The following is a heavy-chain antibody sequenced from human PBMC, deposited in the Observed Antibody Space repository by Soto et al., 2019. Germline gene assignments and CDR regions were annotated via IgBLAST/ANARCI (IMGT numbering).Heavy chain of an antibody. D-gene: IGHD4-4*01. Sequence: PGGSLRLSCAASGFTFSSYWMSWVRQAPGKGLEWVANIKQDGSEKYYVDSVKGRFTISRDNAKNSLYLQMNSLRAEDTAVYYCARDSIDSNSWFDYWGQGTLVTVSS. V-gene: IGHV3-7*01. J-gene: IGHJ4*02. CDR1: GFTFSSYW. CDR2: IKQDGSEK. CDR3: ARDSIDSNSWFDY.